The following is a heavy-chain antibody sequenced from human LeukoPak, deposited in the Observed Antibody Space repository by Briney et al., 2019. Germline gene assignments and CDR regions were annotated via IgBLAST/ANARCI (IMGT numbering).Heavy chain of an antibody. J-gene: IGHJ5*02. CDR3: ARGEYQLLYGLFDP. D-gene: IGHD2-2*02. V-gene: IGHV4-59*01. CDR1: GGSISSYY. CDR2: IYYSGST. Sequence: PSETLSLTCTVSGGSISSYYWSWIRQPPGKGLEWIGYIYYSGSTNYNPSLKSRVTISVDTPKNQFSLKLSSVTAADTAVYYCARGEYQLLYGLFDPWGQGTLVTVSS.